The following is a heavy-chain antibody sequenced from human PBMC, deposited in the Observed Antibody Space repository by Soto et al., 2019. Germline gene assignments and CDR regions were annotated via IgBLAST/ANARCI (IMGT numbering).Heavy chain of an antibody. CDR1: VFLFNTYS. J-gene: IGHJ6*02. CDR2: MSHDGSRT. V-gene: IGHV3-30-3*01. D-gene: IGHD3-10*01. CDR3: ARELRVRGLYHYGMDV. Sequence: GWSLRLSCTTSVFLFNTYSMHWCRQAPGKGLEWVAVMSHDGSRTYYADPVKGRFTISRDNSKNTLYLQMNSLRAEDTAVYYCARELRVRGLYHYGMDVWGQGTTVTVSS.